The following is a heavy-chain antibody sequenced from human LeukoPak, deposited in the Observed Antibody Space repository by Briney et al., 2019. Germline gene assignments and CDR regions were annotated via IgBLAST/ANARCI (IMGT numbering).Heavy chain of an antibody. D-gene: IGHD3-22*01. CDR3: ARGRGVPYYYDSSGYYPADY. Sequence: PSETLSLTCTVSGASISSGDYYWSWIRQPPGKGLECIGHIYYSGSTYYNPSLKSRVTISVDTSKNQFSLKLSSVTAADTAMYYCARGRGVPYYYDSSGYYPADYWGQGTLVTVSS. V-gene: IGHV4-30-4*01. CDR2: IYYSGST. J-gene: IGHJ4*02. CDR1: GASISSGDYY.